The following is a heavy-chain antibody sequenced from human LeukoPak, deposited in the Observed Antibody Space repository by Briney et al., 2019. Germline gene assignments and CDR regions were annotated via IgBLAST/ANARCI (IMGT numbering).Heavy chain of an antibody. D-gene: IGHD4-23*01. V-gene: IGHV1-18*01. CDR1: GYTFTSYG. CDR3: ARDLSMTTAVTPGDY. CDR2: ISAYNGNT. Sequence: GASVKVSCKASGYTFTSYGISWVRQAPGQGLEWMGWISAYNGNTNYAQKLQGRVTMTTDTSTSTAYMELRSLRSDDTAVYYCARDLSMTTAVTPGDYWGQGTLVTVSS. J-gene: IGHJ4*02.